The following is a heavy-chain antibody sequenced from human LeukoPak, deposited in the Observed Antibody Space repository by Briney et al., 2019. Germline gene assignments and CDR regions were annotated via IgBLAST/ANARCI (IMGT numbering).Heavy chain of an antibody. CDR1: GGSFSGYY. CDR3: ARVVRYCSGGSCYPVYFDY. Sequence: SETLSPTCAVYGGSFSGYYWSWIRQPPGKGLEWIGEINHSGSTNYNPSLKSRVTISVDTSKNQFSLKLSSVTAADTAVYYCARVVRYCSGGSCYPVYFDYWGQGTLVTVSS. V-gene: IGHV4-34*01. CDR2: INHSGST. J-gene: IGHJ4*02. D-gene: IGHD2-15*01.